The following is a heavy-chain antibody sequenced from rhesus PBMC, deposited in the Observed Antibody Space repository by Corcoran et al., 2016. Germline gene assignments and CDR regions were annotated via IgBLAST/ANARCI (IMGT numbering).Heavy chain of an antibody. D-gene: IGHD1-44*02. CDR1: GFSISTTGTG. Sequence: QVTLKESGPALVKPTQTLTLTCPFSGFSISTTGTGAGWIRPPPGKALKWLASIYWNDSKYYRTSLKSRLTISKDTSKNQVVLTMTNMDPVDTATYYCARDGVGAPFDYWGQGVLVTVSS. CDR2: IYWNDSK. J-gene: IGHJ4*01. V-gene: IGHV2-95*01. CDR3: ARDGVGAPFDY.